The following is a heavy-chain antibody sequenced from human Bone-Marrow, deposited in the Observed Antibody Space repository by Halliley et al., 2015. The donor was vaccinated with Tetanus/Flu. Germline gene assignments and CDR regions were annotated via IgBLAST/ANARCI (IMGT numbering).Heavy chain of an antibody. V-gene: IGHV3-53*01. CDR2: SYGGGTT. J-gene: IGHJ4*02. Sequence: KGPGWVSISYGGGTTYYADSVKDRFTCSRDISKNTLYLQMNSLRAEDTAVYYCARVRGCSCAYWGQGTLVTVSS. CDR3: ARVRGCSCAY. D-gene: IGHD5-18*01.